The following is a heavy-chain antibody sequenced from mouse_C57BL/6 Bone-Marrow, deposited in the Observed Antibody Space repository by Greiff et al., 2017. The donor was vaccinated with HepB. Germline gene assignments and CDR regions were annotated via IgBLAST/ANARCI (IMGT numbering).Heavy chain of an antibody. CDR2: IYPSDSET. V-gene: IGHV1-61*01. CDR1: GYTFTSYW. Sequence: QVQLQQPGAELVRPGPSVKLSCKASGYTFTSYWVGWVKQRPGQGLEWIGNIYPSDSETHYNQKLKDKATLTVDKSSRIAYMQLSSLTSEDSAVYYCAIRSDAWFAYWGQGTLVTVSA. CDR3: AIRSDAWFAY. J-gene: IGHJ3*01. D-gene: IGHD1-1*01.